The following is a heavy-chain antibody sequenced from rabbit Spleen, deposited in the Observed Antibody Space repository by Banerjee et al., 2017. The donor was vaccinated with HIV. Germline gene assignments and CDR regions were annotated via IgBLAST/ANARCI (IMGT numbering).Heavy chain of an antibody. D-gene: IGHD6-1*01. V-gene: IGHV1S40*01. J-gene: IGHJ4*01. CDR2: IGAGTGTT. CDR1: GFSFSSGYY. CDR3: ASAYSDIYFSL. Sequence: QQLVESGGGLVKPGASLTLTCKASGFSFSSGYYMSWVRQAPGKGLEWIGCIGAGTGTTYYASWAKGRFTISKTSSTTVTLQMTSLTAADTATYFCASAYSDIYFSLWGQGTLVT.